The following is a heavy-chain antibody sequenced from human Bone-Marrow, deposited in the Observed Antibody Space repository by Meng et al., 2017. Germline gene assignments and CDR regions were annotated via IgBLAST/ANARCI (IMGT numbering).Heavy chain of an antibody. J-gene: IGHJ4*02. Sequence: GGSLRLSCAASGFTFSDYYMSWIRQAPGKGLEWVGRIKSKTDGGTTDYAAPVKGRFTISRDDSKNTLYLQMNSLRAEDTAVYYCAKDYRWIQLWLYSIDYWGQGTLVTVSS. V-gene: IGHV3-15*01. CDR2: IKSKTDGGTT. D-gene: IGHD5-18*01. CDR3: AKDYRWIQLWLYSIDY. CDR1: GFTFSDYY.